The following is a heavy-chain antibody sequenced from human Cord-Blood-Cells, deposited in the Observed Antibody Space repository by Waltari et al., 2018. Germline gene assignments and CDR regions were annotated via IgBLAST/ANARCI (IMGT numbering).Heavy chain of an antibody. CDR1: GGSFSGYY. J-gene: IGHJ4*02. V-gene: IGHV4-34*01. D-gene: IGHD4-4*01. CDR2: INHSGST. CDR3: ARGGFTVTRPYYFDY. Sequence: QVQLQQWGAGLLKPSETLSLTCAVYGGSFSGYYWSWIRQPPGKGLEWIGEINHSGSTNCNPSLKSRVTISVDTSKNQFSLKLSSVTAADTAVYYCARGGFTVTRPYYFDYWGQGTLVTVSS.